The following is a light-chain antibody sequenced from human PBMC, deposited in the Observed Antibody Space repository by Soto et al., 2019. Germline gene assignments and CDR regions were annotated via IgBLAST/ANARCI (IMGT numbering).Light chain of an antibody. CDR2: AAS. Sequence: DIHMTQSRWYLSSSVGDTVATTCRASQRISSYLNWYQQKPGKAPKLLIYAASTLQSGVPSRFSGSGSGTAFTLTISSLQPEDFATYYCQQSYSTPRTFGQGTKVDIK. CDR1: QRISSY. J-gene: IGKJ1*01. V-gene: IGKV1-39*01. CDR3: QQSYSTPRT.